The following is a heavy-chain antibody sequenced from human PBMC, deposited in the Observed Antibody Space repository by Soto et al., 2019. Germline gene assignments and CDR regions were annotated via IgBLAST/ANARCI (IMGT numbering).Heavy chain of an antibody. J-gene: IGHJ3*02. CDR1: GFSFSDYF. CDR2: INPSGDRT. CDR3: VRGARRNVYYHPCEI. D-gene: IGHD3-3*01. Sequence: GASVKVSCKASGFSFSDYFMHWVRQAPGQGLEWMGIINPSGDRTDYAQKFQGRVTITRDTSTITVYMDLSSLRYEDTAVYYCVRGARRNVYYHPCEIWGQGTMVTVSS. V-gene: IGHV1-46*01.